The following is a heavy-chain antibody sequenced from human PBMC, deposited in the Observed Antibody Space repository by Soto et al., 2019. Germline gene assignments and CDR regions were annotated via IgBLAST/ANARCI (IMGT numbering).Heavy chain of an antibody. V-gene: IGHV3-48*01. D-gene: IGHD6-13*01. CDR2: ISSSSSTI. CDR3: ARDVIAGVAA. Sequence: GRSLILFCAASGFTFSSYSINLVSQAPGKGLAWVSYISSSSSTIYYADSVKGRFTISRDNAKNSLFLQMNSLRAEGSAVYYCARDVIAGVAAWGQGTLVTVSS. CDR1: GFTFSSYS. J-gene: IGHJ5*02.